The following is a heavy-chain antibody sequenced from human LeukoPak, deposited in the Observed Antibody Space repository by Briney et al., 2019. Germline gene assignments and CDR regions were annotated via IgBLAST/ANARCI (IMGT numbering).Heavy chain of an antibody. CDR3: AKTISGWYYFDY. CDR2: ISGSGGST. V-gene: IGHV3-23*01. Sequence: SGGSLRLSCVVSGLRLSSYSMSWVRQAPGKGLEWVSAISGSGGSTYYADSVKGRFAISRDNSKNTLYLQMNSLRAEDTAVYYCAKTISGWYYFDYWGQGTLVTVSS. J-gene: IGHJ4*02. D-gene: IGHD6-19*01. CDR1: GLRLSSYS.